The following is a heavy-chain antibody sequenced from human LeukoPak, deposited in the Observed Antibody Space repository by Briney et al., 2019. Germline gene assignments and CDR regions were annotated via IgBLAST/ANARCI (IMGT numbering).Heavy chain of an antibody. J-gene: IGHJ5*02. CDR2: FDPENGEI. CDR3: TTSSPGYCSRGSCHPAT. Sequence: GASVKVSCKVSGYTLTDLSMHWVRQAPGKGLEWMGSFDPENGEIINAQKFQGKLTMTEDTSTDTAYMELTSLRSEDTAMYFCTTSSPGYCSRGSCHPATWGQGTLITVSS. V-gene: IGHV1-24*01. CDR1: GYTLTDLS. D-gene: IGHD2-15*01.